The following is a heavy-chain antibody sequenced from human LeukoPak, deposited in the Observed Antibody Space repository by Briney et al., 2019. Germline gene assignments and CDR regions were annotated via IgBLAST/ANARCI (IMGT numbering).Heavy chain of an antibody. CDR2: MSGNGGST. J-gene: IGHJ4*02. D-gene: IGHD2-15*01. Sequence: GGSLRVSCSASGFTFSNYAMHWVRQAPGKGLEYVSVMSGNGGSTYYADSVKGRFTISRDDSKNTLYLQMSSLRAEDTAVYYCVKVGCSGGSCYPYFDYWGQGTLVTVSS. V-gene: IGHV3-64D*06. CDR3: VKVGCSGGSCYPYFDY. CDR1: GFTFSNYA.